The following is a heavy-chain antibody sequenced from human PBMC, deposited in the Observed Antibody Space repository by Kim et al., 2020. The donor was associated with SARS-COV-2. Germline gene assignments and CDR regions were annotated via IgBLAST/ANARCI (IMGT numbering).Heavy chain of an antibody. V-gene: IGHV3-33*01. J-gene: IGHJ4*02. CDR1: GFTFSTYG. Sequence: GGSLRLSCAASGFTFSTYGMHCVRQAPGKGLEWVAIIWYDGSIKYYADSVKGRFTISRDNSKNTLNLQMNSLRAEDTAMYYCARGDSSSWSDFDYWGQGTLVTVSS. D-gene: IGHD6-13*01. CDR2: IWYDGSIK. CDR3: ARGDSSSWSDFDY.